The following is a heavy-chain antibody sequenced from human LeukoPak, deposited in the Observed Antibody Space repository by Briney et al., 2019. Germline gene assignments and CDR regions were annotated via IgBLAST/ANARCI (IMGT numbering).Heavy chain of an antibody. V-gene: IGHV4-59*08. CDR1: GGSTTSYY. D-gene: IGHD3-10*01. J-gene: IGHJ5*02. CDR2: IYYSGST. Sequence: PSETLSLTCSVSGGSTTSYYWSWIRQPPGKGLEWIGYIYYSGSTNYNPSLKSRVTISLGPSKNQFSLKLTSVTAADTAVYYCGRHGSGSSLALYPWGQGTLVTVSS. CDR3: GRHGSGSSLALYP.